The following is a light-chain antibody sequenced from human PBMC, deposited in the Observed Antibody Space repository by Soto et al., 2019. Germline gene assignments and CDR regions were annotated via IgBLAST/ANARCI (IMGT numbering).Light chain of an antibody. V-gene: IGKV3-15*01. CDR2: AAS. J-gene: IGKJ5*01. CDR3: QHYGTSPPIT. Sequence: EIMMTQSPATLSVSPGERATLSCRASQSVSSSLAWYQQKPGQAPRLLIYAASNRATGIPARFSGSGSGTEFTLTISRLEPEDFAVYYCQHYGTSPPITFGQGTRLEIK. CDR1: QSVSSS.